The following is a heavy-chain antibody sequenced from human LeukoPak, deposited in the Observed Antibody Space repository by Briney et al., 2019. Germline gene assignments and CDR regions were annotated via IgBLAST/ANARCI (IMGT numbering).Heavy chain of an antibody. CDR2: IYPGDSDT. V-gene: IGHV5-51*01. Sequence: GEPLKISCKGSGYTFSSYWIGWVRQMPGKGLEWMAIIYPGDSDTRYSPSFQGQVTISADKSINTAYLQWSSLKASDTAMYYCARRAYSYGEYYFDYWGQGTLVTVPS. CDR1: GYTFSSYW. J-gene: IGHJ4*02. D-gene: IGHD5-18*01. CDR3: ARRAYSYGEYYFDY.